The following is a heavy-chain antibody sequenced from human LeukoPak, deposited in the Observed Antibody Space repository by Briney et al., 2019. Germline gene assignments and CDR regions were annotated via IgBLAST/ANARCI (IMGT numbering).Heavy chain of an antibody. J-gene: IGHJ5*02. D-gene: IGHD3-10*01. CDR2: IYYSGST. CDR1: GGSISSYY. Sequence: PSETLSLTCTVSGGSISSYYWSWIRQPPGKGLEWIGYIYYSGSTNYNPSLKSRVTISVDTSKNQFSLKLSSVTAADTAVYYCARDLRITMVRGFDPWGQGTLVTVSS. CDR3: ARDLRITMVRGFDP. V-gene: IGHV4-59*01.